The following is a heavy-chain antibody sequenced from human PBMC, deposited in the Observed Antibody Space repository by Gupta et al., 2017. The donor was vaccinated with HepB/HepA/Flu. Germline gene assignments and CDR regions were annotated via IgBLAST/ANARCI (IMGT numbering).Heavy chain of an antibody. CDR1: GLTLSSYG. V-gene: IGHV3-33*01. J-gene: IGHJ2*01. CDR3: TRDADGSALHWFFDL. Sequence: QVQLVESGGGVVQPGRSLRLSCAASGLTLSSYGLHWVRQAPGKGLEWVADVWASGDKKYYADSVKGRFTISRDTSENTVYLQMNMLRDEDTAIYYCTRDADGSALHWFFDLWGRGTLVTVTS. CDR2: VWASGDKK. D-gene: IGHD1-1*01.